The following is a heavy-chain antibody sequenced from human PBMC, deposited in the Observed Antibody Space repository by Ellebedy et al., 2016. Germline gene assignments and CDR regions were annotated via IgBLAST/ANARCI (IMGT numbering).Heavy chain of an antibody. D-gene: IGHD3-3*01. CDR2: INHSGST. CDR3: ARGATRSGSHAFDI. CDR1: GGSFSGYY. V-gene: IGHV4-34*01. Sequence: SETLSLXXAVYGGSFSGYYWSWIRQPPGKGLEWIGEINHSGSTNYNPSLKSRVTISVDTSKNQFSLKLSSVTAADTAVYYCARGATRSGSHAFDIWGQGTMVTVSS. J-gene: IGHJ3*02.